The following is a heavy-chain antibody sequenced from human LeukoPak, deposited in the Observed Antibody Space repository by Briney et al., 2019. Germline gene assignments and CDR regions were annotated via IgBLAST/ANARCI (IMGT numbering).Heavy chain of an antibody. D-gene: IGHD2-21*02. CDR3: ARDGTYCGGDCYQDAFDI. V-gene: IGHV3-66*01. Sequence: GGSLRLSCAASGFTFSSYAMSWVRQAPGKGLEWVSVIYSGGSIYYADSVKGRFTISRDNSKDTLYLQMNSLRAEDTAVYYCARDGTYCGGDCYQDAFDIWGQGTMVTVSS. CDR2: IYSGGSI. J-gene: IGHJ3*02. CDR1: GFTFSSYA.